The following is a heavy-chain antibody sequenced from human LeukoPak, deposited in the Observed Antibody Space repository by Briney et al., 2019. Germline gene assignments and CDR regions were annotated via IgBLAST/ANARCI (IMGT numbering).Heavy chain of an antibody. CDR1: GASVSGSNYY. CDR2: MYYSGST. V-gene: IGHV4-39*07. CDR3: ARDFRGGYDFWSGYYTPYYFDY. D-gene: IGHD3-3*01. Sequence: SETLSLTCAVSGASVSGSNYYWGWIRQPPGKGLEWIGSMYYSGSTYYNPSLKSRVTILVDTSKNHFSLKLSSVTAADTAVYYCARDFRGGYDFWSGYYTPYYFDYWGQGTLVTVS. J-gene: IGHJ4*02.